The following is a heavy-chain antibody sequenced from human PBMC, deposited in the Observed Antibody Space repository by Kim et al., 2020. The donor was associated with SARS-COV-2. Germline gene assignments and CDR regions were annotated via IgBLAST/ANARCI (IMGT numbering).Heavy chain of an antibody. Sequence: GGSLRLSCAASGFTFSSYGMHWVRQAPGKGLEWVAVISYDGSNKYYADSVKGRFTISRDNSKNTLYLQMNSLRAEDTAVYYCAKGYCSSTSCYGAEYFQHWGQGTLVTVSS. CDR3: AKGYCSSTSCYGAEYFQH. CDR1: GFTFSSYG. D-gene: IGHD2-2*01. J-gene: IGHJ1*01. CDR2: ISYDGSNK. V-gene: IGHV3-30*18.